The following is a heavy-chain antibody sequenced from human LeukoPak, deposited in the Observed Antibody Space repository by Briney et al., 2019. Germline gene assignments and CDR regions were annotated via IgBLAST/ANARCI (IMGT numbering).Heavy chain of an antibody. J-gene: IGHJ4*02. CDR1: GFTFSSYS. Sequence: GGSLRLSCAASGFTFSSYSMKWVRQAPGKGLEWVSFIGSSISYISYADSVKGRFTISRDNAKNSLYLQMNSLRADDTAVYYCASGKGSSRSLDYWGQGTLVAVSS. V-gene: IGHV3-21*01. CDR2: IGSSISYI. CDR3: ASGKGSSRSLDY. D-gene: IGHD6-13*01.